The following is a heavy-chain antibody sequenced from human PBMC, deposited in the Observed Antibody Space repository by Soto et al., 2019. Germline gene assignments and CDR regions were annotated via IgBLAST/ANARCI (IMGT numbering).Heavy chain of an antibody. Sequence: SETLSLTCTVSGGSVSSGSYYWSWIRQPPGKGLEWIGYIYYSGSTNYNPSLKSRVTISVDTSKNQFSLKLSSVTAADTAVYYCARHRYQDYGDLSTEYFQHWGQGTLVTVSS. CDR3: ARHRYQDYGDLSTEYFQH. D-gene: IGHD4-17*01. CDR1: GGSVSSGSYY. V-gene: IGHV4-61*01. J-gene: IGHJ1*01. CDR2: IYYSGST.